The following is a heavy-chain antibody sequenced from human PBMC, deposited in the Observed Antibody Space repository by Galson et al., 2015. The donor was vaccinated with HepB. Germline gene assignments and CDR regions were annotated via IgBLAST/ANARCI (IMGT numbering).Heavy chain of an antibody. CDR3: VKGPGSAPLRNWFDP. D-gene: IGHD3-16*01. Sequence: RLSCAASGXTFRSYAXHWVXXAPGKGLEXXXAISSNGXXXYYADSXKGRFTIPXDNSXNTLYLXXXSLRAEXXAVYYXVKGPGSAPLRNWFDPXGQGNLVTVSS. CDR1: GXTFRSYA. J-gene: IGHJ5*02. CDR2: ISSNGXXX. V-gene: IGHV3-64D*06.